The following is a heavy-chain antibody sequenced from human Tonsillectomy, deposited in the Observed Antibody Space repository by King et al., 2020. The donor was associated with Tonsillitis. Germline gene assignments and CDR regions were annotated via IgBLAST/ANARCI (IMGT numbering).Heavy chain of an antibody. V-gene: IGHV4-59*01. CDR1: GGSISSYY. CDR3: ARGGIAAHFNY. Sequence: QLQESGPGLVKPSETLSLTCTVSGGSISSYYWSWIRQPPGKGLEWIGYIYSSGNTNYNPSLKSRVTISVDASKSQFSLKRKSVTAADTAVYYCARGGIAAHFNYWGQGTLVTVSS. D-gene: IGHD6-6*01. J-gene: IGHJ4*02. CDR2: IYSSGNT.